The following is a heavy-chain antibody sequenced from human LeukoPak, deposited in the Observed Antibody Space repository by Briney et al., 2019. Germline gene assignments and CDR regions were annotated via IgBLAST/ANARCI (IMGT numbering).Heavy chain of an antibody. CDR1: GFTFSTFW. CDR3: ARDVGDL. Sequence: HPGGSLTLSCAPSGFTFSTFWMGWVRQPPGKGLEWLANINQGGSEKYYVDSVKGRLTISRDNAKNSLFLQMNSTRAEDTAVYYWARDVGDLGGQGTLVTVSS. D-gene: IGHD2-21*02. CDR2: INQGGSEK. V-gene: IGHV3-7*01. J-gene: IGHJ4*02.